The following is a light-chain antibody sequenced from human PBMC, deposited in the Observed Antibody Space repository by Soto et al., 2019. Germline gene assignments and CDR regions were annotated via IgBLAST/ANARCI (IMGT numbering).Light chain of an antibody. V-gene: IGLV1-44*01. Sequence: QSVLTQPPSASGTPGQRVTISCSGSSSNIGSNNVHWYHQVPGTAPKLLIYSNNQRPSGVPDRVSGSQSGASASLAISGLQSEDEADYYCASWDDSLNGVVFGGGTKLTVL. J-gene: IGLJ2*01. CDR1: SSNIGSNN. CDR2: SNN. CDR3: ASWDDSLNGVV.